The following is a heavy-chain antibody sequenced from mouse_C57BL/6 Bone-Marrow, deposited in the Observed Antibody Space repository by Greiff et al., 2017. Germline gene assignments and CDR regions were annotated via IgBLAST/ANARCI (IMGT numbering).Heavy chain of an antibody. CDR3: ARMDICYYGDY. CDR1: GYTFTGYW. V-gene: IGHV1-9*01. J-gene: IGHJ2*01. CDR2: ILPGSGST. Sequence: QVQLQQSGAELMKPGASVKLSCKATGYTFTGYWIEWVKQRPGHGLEWIGEILPGSGSTNYTEKIKGKATVTADTSTNTAYLQISSLTTEDSAIYYCARMDICYYGDYGGQGTALT. D-gene: IGHD1-1*01.